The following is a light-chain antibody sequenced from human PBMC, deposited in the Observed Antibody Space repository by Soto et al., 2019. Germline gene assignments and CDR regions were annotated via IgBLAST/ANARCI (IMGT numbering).Light chain of an antibody. J-gene: IGLJ3*02. Sequence: SYELTQPRSGSVALGQTARITCGGNNVGSKNVHWYQQKPGQAPVLVIYRDSNRPSGIPERFSGSNSGNTATLTISRAQAGDEADYYCQVWDSSTARVFGGGTKLTVL. CDR3: QVWDSSTARV. CDR1: NVGSKN. CDR2: RDS. V-gene: IGLV3-9*01.